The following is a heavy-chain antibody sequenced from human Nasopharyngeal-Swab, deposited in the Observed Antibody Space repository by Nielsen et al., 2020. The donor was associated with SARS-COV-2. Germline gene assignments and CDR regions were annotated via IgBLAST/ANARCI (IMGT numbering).Heavy chain of an antibody. D-gene: IGHD3-16*01. CDR2: INPNSGGT. V-gene: IGHV1-2*06. CDR1: GYTFTGYY. CDR3: ASSLGEFQAADY. J-gene: IGHJ4*02. Sequence: ASVKVSCKASGYTFTGYYMHWVRQAPGQGLEWMGRINPNSGGTNYAQKFQGRVTMTRDTSISTAYMELSRLRSEDTAVYYCASSLGEFQAADYWGQGTLVTVSS.